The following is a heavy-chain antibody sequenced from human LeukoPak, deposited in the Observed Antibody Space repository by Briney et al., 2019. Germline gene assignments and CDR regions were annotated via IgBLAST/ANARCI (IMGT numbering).Heavy chain of an antibody. D-gene: IGHD1-26*01. CDR1: GGSFSGYY. CDR3: ARVSGGAEDY. J-gene: IGHJ4*02. CDR2: IYTSGST. Sequence: SETLSLTCAVYGGSFSGYYWSWIRQPPGKGLEWIGRIYTSGSTNYNPSLKSRVTISVDTSKNQFSLKLRSVTAADTAVYYCARVSGGAEDYWGQGTLVTVSS. V-gene: IGHV4-59*10.